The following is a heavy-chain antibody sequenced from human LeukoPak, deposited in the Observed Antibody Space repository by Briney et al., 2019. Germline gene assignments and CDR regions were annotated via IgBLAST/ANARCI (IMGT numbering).Heavy chain of an antibody. D-gene: IGHD5-12*01. CDR1: GFTFSNYW. J-gene: IGHJ4*02. V-gene: IGHV3-7*01. CDR2: INQDGSEE. CDR3: VRDGGVSGYDLRYY. Sequence: PGGSLRLSCAASGFTFSNYWMTWVRQAPGKGLEWVAHINQDGSEEHYMDSVKARFTISRDNAKNSLSLQMNSLTAEDTAVYYCVRDGGVSGYDLRYYWGQGTLVTVSS.